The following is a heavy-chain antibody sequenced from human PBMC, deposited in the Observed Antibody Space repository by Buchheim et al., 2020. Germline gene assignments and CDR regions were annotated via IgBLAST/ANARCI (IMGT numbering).Heavy chain of an antibody. D-gene: IGHD2-15*01. Sequence: EVQLVESGGGLVQPGGSLRLSCAASGFTFSSYWMHWVRQAPGKGLVWVSRINSDGSSTSYADSVKGRFTISRDNAKNTLYLQMNSLRAEDTAVYYCARGGYCSGGSCYTDYYYGMDVWGQGT. CDR1: GFTFSSYW. CDR3: ARGGYCSGGSCYTDYYYGMDV. V-gene: IGHV3-74*01. J-gene: IGHJ6*02. CDR2: INSDGSST.